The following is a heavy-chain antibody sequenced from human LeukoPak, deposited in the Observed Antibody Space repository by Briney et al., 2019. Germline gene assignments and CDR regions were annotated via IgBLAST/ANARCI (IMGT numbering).Heavy chain of an antibody. CDR2: NYHIGST. CDR3: ARRPKGYCSGGSCYPFDY. D-gene: IGHD2-15*01. Sequence: PSETLSLTCAVSGYSISSGYYWGWIRQPPGKGLEWIGSNYHIGSTYYNPSPKSRVTISVATSKNQFSLKLSSVIAADTAVYYCARRPKGYCSGGSCYPFDYWGQGTLVTVSS. J-gene: IGHJ4*02. V-gene: IGHV4-38-2*01. CDR1: GYSISSGYY.